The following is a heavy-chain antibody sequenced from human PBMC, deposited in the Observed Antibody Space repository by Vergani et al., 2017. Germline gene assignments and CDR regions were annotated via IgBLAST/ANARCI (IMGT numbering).Heavy chain of an antibody. CDR3: ARERGYCTNGVCYPYFDY. J-gene: IGHJ4*02. Sequence: EVQLVESGGGLVQPGGSLRLSCAASGFTFSTYAMSWVRQAPGKGLEWVSSISGGGGSTYYADSVKGRFTISRDNSKNTLYVQMNSLRAEDTAVYYCARERGYCTNGVCYPYFDYWGQGTLVTVSS. V-gene: IGHV3-23*04. D-gene: IGHD2-8*01. CDR2: ISGGGGST. CDR1: GFTFSTYA.